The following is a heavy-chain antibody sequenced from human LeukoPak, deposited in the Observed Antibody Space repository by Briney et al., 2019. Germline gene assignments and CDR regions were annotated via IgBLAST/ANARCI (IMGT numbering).Heavy chain of an antibody. CDR2: ISYDGSNK. V-gene: IGHV3-30*04. CDR3: ARGETNAGWSTTFDY. J-gene: IGHJ4*02. D-gene: IGHD2-2*01. CDR1: GSTFSSYA. Sequence: GRSLRLSCAASGSTFSSYAMHWVRQAPGKGLEWVAVISYDGSNKYYADSVKGRFTISRDNSKNTLYLQMNSLRAEDTAVYYCARGETNAGWSTTFDYWGQGTLVTVSS.